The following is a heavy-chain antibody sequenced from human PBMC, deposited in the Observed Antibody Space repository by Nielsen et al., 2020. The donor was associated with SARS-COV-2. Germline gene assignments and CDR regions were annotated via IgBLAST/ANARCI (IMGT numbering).Heavy chain of an antibody. CDR1: GFTFDDYA. J-gene: IGHJ6*02. V-gene: IGHV3-9*01. CDR2: ISWNSGSI. Sequence: GGSLRLSCAASGFTFDDYAMHWVRQAPGKGLEWVPGISWNSGSIGYADSVKGRFTISRDNAKNSLYLQMNSLRAEDTALYYCAAAGTNYYYGMDVWGQGTTVTVSS. D-gene: IGHD6-13*01. CDR3: AAAGTNYYYGMDV.